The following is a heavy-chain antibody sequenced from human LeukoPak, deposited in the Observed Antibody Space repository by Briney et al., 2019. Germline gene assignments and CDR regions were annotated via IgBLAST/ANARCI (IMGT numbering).Heavy chain of an antibody. J-gene: IGHJ4*02. CDR2: ISSGANAE. D-gene: IGHD3-9*01. CDR3: ARDLSTGWLDY. CDR1: GFSLSSSE. V-gene: IGHV3-48*03. Sequence: GGSLGLSCAASGFSLSSSEMNWVRQAPGKGLEWVSHISSGANAEYYVDSVRGRFTMSRDNAKNLLFLQMNSLRAEDTAVYFCARDLSTGWLDYWGQGTLVTVSS.